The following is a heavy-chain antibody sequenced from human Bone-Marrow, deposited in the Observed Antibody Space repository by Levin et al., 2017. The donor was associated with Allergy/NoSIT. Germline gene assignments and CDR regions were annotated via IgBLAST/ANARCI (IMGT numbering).Heavy chain of an antibody. CDR3: ATVRVRDYDFLRGYLNAFDV. D-gene: IGHD3-3*01. Sequence: ESLKISCSFGGSFNGYYWTWIRQPPGKGLEWIGEINHSGITAYNPYFMSRVTISIDTSKNQFSLKLSSVTAADTAVYYCATVRVRDYDFLRGYLNAFDVWGQGATVTVSS. V-gene: IGHV4-34*01. CDR1: GGSFNGYY. CDR2: INHSGIT. J-gene: IGHJ3*01.